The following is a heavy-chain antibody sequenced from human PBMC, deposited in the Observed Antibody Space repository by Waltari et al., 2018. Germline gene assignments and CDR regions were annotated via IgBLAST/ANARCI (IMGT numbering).Heavy chain of an antibody. CDR3: VRRAPAGSWAGRGFDN. J-gene: IGHJ4*02. CDR1: GFTFTSCS. CDR2: ISPTTNVI. V-gene: IGHV3-48*01. Sequence: EVQLVESGGGLVQPGGSLRLSCTASGFTFTSCSMNWLRQAPGKGLEWISYISPTTNVIYYADSVKGRFTISRDNAQNSVYLQMNSLRVDDTAVYYCVRRAPAGSWAGRGFDNWGQGTLVTVSS. D-gene: IGHD6-13*01.